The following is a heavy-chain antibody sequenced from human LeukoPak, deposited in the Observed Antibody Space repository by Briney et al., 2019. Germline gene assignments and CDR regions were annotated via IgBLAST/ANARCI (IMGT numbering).Heavy chain of an antibody. J-gene: IGHJ4*02. CDR3: AKGEDIVATKDPNFDY. V-gene: IGHV3-30*04. CDR2: ISYDGSNK. CDR1: GFIFSNYA. D-gene: IGHD5-12*01. Sequence: GGSLRLSCAASGFIFSNYAMHWVRQAPGKGLEWVAVISYDGSNKYYADSVKGRFTISRDNSKNTLYLQMNSLRAEDTAVYYCAKGEDIVATKDPNFDYWGQGTLVTVSS.